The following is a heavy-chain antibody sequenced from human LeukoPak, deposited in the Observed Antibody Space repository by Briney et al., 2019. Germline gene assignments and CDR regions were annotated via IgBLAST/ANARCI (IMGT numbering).Heavy chain of an antibody. CDR2: ISGSGGSA. V-gene: IGHV3-23*01. D-gene: IGHD3-22*01. J-gene: IGHJ4*02. Sequence: GGSLRPSCAASGFTFSSYGMSWVRQAPGKGLEWVSAISGSGGSAYYADSVKGRFTISRDNSKNTLYLQMNSLRAEDTAVYYCAKDRYYYDSSGIFDYWGQGTLVTVSS. CDR3: AKDRYYYDSSGIFDY. CDR1: GFTFSSYG.